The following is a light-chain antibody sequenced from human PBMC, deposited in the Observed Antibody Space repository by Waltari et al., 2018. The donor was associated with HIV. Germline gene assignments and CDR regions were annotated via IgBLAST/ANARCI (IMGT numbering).Light chain of an antibody. CDR1: STDVGYSNY. CDR2: EVN. Sequence: QSALTQPPSASGSPGQSVTISCTGTSTDVGYSNYVSWYHQHPDKAPKLIIYEVNKRPSPVPVRFSGSKSSDTASLAISGLQTEEEADYHCISSAGSNYVLFGGWTRLTVL. J-gene: IGLJ2*01. CDR3: ISSAGSNYVL. V-gene: IGLV2-8*01.